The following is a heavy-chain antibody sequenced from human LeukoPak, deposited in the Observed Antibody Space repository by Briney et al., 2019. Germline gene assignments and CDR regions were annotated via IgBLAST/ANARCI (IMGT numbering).Heavy chain of an antibody. CDR3: AIDPNCGTHS. CDR2: IGNNGGGI. CDR1: GFTFSTYT. D-gene: IGHD7-27*01. V-gene: IGHV3-23*01. J-gene: IGHJ4*02. Sequence: GGSLRLSCAASGFTFSTYTMYWVRHPPGKRREWVSIIGNNGGGIHYADSVKGRFTISRDNFKNALYLQMNSLRVADTAVYYCAIDPNCGTHSWGQGVLVTVSS.